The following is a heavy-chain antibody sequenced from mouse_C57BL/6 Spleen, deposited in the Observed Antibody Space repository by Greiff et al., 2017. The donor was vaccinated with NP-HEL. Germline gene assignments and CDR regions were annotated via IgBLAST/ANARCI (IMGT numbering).Heavy chain of an antibody. D-gene: IGHD2-2*01. J-gene: IGHJ3*01. CDR3: ARGYYGYDGAFAY. V-gene: IGHV5-4*03. CDR2: ISDGGSYT. Sequence: EVMLVESGGGLVKPGGSLKLSCAASGFTFSSYAMSWVRQTPEKRLEWVATISDGGSYTYYPDNVKGRFTISRDNAKNNLYLQMSHLKSEDTAMYYCARGYYGYDGAFAYWGQGTLVTVSA. CDR1: GFTFSSYA.